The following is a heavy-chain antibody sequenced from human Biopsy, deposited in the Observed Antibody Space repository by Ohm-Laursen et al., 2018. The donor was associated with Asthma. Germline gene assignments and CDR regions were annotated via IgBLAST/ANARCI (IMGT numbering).Heavy chain of an antibody. CDR3: ARVRRYGDIFFGMDV. J-gene: IGHJ6*01. CDR2: AHFSGST. CDR1: GGYIDSHDWS. V-gene: IGHV4-30-4*01. Sequence: TLSLTCSVSGGYIDSHDWSWCWIRQSPGKGLHCPGYAHFSGSTHYNPSLDRRIRMSVDTSKSQVSLSLTSVSAADTAVYFWARVRRYGDIFFGMDVWGQGTTVTVSS. D-gene: IGHD4-17*01.